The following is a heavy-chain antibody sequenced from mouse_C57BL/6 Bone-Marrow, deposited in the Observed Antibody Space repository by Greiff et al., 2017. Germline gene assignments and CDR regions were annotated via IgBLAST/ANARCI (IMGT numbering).Heavy chain of an antibody. V-gene: IGHV1-64*01. CDR1: YFAFMASA. D-gene: IGHD1-1*01. Sequence: QVQLQQSGAELVRPGSSVKLSCKDSYFAFMASAMHWVKQRPGHGLEWIGMIHPNSGSTNYNEKFKSKATLTVDKSSSTAYMQLSSLTSEDSAVYYCAGYYGSRAWLAYWGQGTLVTVSA. CDR2: IHPNSGST. J-gene: IGHJ3*01. CDR3: AGYYGSRAWLAY.